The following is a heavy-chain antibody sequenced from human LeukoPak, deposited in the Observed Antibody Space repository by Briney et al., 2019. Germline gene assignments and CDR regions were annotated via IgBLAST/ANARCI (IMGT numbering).Heavy chain of an antibody. Sequence: SQTLSLTCVISGDSVSSNSVTWNWIRQSPSRGLEWLGRTYYRSTWYNDYAVSVRGRITVNPDTSKNQFSLHLDSVTPEDTAVYYCARRLTQYDCFDPWGQGILVTVSS. CDR1: GDSVSSNSVT. CDR3: ARRLTQYDCFDP. V-gene: IGHV6-1*01. CDR2: TYYRSTWYN. D-gene: IGHD2-2*01. J-gene: IGHJ5*02.